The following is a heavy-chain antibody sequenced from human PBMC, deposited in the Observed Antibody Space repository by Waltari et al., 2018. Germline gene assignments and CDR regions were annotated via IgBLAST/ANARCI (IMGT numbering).Heavy chain of an antibody. CDR1: EITFSNYD. CDR3: TRWNPYYVAFDM. Sequence: EVQLVESGGGLVQPGGSLRLSCAASEITFSNYDIHWVRRRPGRGLEWVSVTDSGGDTYYVASVKGRFTVSRENAKKSLYLKMNSLRAEDTAVYYCTRWNPYYVAFDMWGQGTMVTVSS. CDR2: TDSGGDT. J-gene: IGHJ3*02. V-gene: IGHV3-13*01. D-gene: IGHD3-10*01.